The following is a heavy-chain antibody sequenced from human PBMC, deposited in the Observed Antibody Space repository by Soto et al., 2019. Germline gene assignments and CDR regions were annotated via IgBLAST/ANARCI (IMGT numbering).Heavy chain of an antibody. CDR1: GFTFSSYG. Sequence: GSLRLSCAASGFTFSSYGMHWVRQAPGKGLEWVAVISYDGSNKYYADSVKGRFTISRDNSKNTLYLQMNSLRAEDTAVYYCAKDRGYSYRLGMDVWGQGTTVTVSS. J-gene: IGHJ6*02. V-gene: IGHV3-30*18. CDR2: ISYDGSNK. CDR3: AKDRGYSYRLGMDV. D-gene: IGHD5-18*01.